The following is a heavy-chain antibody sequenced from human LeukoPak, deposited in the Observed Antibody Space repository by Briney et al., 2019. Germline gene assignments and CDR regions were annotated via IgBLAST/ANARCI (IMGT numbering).Heavy chain of an antibody. V-gene: IGHV1-58*02. J-gene: IGHJ3*02. CDR1: GFTFTSSA. Sequence: SVKVSCKASGFTFTSSAMQWVRQARGQRLEWIGWIVVGSGNTNYAQKFQERVTITRDMSTGTAYMELSSLRSEDTAVYYCAADPHFYSSSWYGDAFDIWGQGTMVTVSS. CDR2: IVVGSGNT. D-gene: IGHD6-13*01. CDR3: AADPHFYSSSWYGDAFDI.